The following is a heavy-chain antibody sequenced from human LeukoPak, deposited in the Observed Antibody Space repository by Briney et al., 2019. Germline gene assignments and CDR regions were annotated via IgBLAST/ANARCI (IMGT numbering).Heavy chain of an antibody. Sequence: GGSLRLSCAASGFTVSSNYMSWVRQAPGKGLEWVSVIYSGGSTYYADSVKGRFTTSRDNSKNTLYLQMNSLRAEDTAVYYCARGTDYYGSGSYYTYYYYYGMDVWGQGTTVTVSS. J-gene: IGHJ6*02. V-gene: IGHV3-53*01. D-gene: IGHD3-10*01. CDR2: IYSGGST. CDR3: ARGTDYYGSGSYYTYYYYYGMDV. CDR1: GFTVSSNY.